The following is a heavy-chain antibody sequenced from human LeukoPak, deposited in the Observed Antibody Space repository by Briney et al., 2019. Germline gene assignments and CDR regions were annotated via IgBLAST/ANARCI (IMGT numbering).Heavy chain of an antibody. V-gene: IGHV1-46*01. Sequence: ASVKVSCKASGYTFTSYYMHWVRQAPGQGLEWMGIINPSGGSTSYAQKFQGRVTMTRDTSTSTLYMEVSSLRSDDTAVYYCARGPPSGMWDYWGQGTLVTVSS. D-gene: IGHD6-13*01. CDR3: ARGPPSGMWDY. J-gene: IGHJ4*02. CDR1: GYTFTSYY. CDR2: INPSGGST.